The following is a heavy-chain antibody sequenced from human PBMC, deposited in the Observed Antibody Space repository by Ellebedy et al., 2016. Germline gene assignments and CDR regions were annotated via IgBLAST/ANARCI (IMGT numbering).Heavy chain of an antibody. J-gene: IGHJ5*02. D-gene: IGHD2-2*01. CDR3: ARGGLYCSSTSCSGNWFDP. Sequence: GESLKIPXAASGFTFFNYAIHWVRQAPGKGLEWVAVIWYDGSNKYYADSVKGRFTISRDNSKNTLYLQMNSLRAEDTAVYYCARGGLYCSSTSCSGNWFDPWGQGTLVTVSS. V-gene: IGHV3-33*08. CDR1: GFTFFNYA. CDR2: IWYDGSNK.